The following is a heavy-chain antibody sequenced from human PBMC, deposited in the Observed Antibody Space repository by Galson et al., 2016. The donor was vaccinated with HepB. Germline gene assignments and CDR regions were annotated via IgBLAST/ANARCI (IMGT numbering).Heavy chain of an antibody. D-gene: IGHD3-3*01. V-gene: IGHV3-23*01. CDR2: ISGSGGST. Sequence: SLRLSCAATGFTFSSYAMSWVRLAPGKGLAWVSGISGSGGSTYYADSVKGRFTISRDNSKNTLFLKMNSLRAEDTAVYYCANFIPEHAHYYFLSGPGYYGIDVCDQGTTVTFS. CDR1: GFTFSSYA. CDR3: ANFIPEHAHYYFLSGPGYYGIDV. J-gene: IGHJ6*02.